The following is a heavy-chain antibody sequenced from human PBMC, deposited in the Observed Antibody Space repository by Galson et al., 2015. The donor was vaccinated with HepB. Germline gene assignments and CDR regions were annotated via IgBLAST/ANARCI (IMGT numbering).Heavy chain of an antibody. Sequence: SVKVSCKASGDTLRNQAISWVRQAPGQGLEWMGGIVPIIGIGNYAEKFQDRPTIVADKSTSTNYMELSSLRSEDTAVYFCAREGDGAYFDYWGQGTLVSVSS. CDR1: GDTLRNQA. CDR3: AREGDGAYFDY. D-gene: IGHD3-16*01. V-gene: IGHV1-69*10. J-gene: IGHJ4*02. CDR2: IVPIIGIG.